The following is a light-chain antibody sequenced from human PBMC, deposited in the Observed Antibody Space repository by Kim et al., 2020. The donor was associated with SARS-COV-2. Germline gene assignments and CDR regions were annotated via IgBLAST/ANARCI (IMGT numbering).Light chain of an antibody. CDR1: QSVSSSY. CDR2: GAS. V-gene: IGKV3-20*01. Sequence: EIVLTQSPGTLSLSPGERATLSCRASQSVSSSYLAWYQQKPCQAPRLLIYGASSRATGIPDRFSGSGSGTDFTLTISRLEPEDFAVYYCQQYGSSPRGYTFGQGTKLEI. J-gene: IGKJ2*01. CDR3: QQYGSSPRGYT.